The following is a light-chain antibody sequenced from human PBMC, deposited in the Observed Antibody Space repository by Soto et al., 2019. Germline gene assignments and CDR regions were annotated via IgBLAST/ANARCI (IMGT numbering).Light chain of an antibody. Sequence: MQLTQSPSSLSASVGDRGTITGRASQGINTFFAWYQQKAGKAPKXLIYAASTLQSGVPSRFSGSGSGTDLTLTISSLQSEDFATDYCQQLKSYPITFGQGTEVDIK. CDR2: AAS. CDR1: QGINTF. J-gene: IGKJ1*01. CDR3: QQLKSYPIT. V-gene: IGKV1-9*01.